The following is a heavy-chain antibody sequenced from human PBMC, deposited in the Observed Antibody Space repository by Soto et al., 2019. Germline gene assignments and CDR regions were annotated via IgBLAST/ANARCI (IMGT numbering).Heavy chain of an antibody. V-gene: IGHV4-61*01. J-gene: IGHJ4*02. D-gene: IGHD2-15*01. Sequence: KPSETLSLTCRDSGASVNSETRCWSQIRQAPGKGLEWIGYVYRSGITNANPALKSRVFVSADMARNRCSMTLDSVTSAYTAVYYCAREDMSVTYYFDSWGPGIQVTVYS. CDR3: AREDMSVTYYFDS. CDR2: VYRSGIT. CDR1: GASVNSETRC.